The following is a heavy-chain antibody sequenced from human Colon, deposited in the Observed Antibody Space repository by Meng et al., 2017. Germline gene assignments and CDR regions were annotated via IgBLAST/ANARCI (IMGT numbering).Heavy chain of an antibody. CDR3: GRNGAYSIDP. J-gene: IGHJ5*02. D-gene: IGHD2-15*01. CDR1: GASISSTYW. V-gene: IGHV4-4*02. Sequence: VPLQGSGPGLVTPSGTLSLTCAVSGASISSTYWWSWVRQPPGKGLEWIGEVHHSGGTNYNPSLKSRVTISVDESNNQYSLSLTSVTAADTAIYYCGRNGAYSIDPWGRGTLVTVSS. CDR2: VHHSGGT.